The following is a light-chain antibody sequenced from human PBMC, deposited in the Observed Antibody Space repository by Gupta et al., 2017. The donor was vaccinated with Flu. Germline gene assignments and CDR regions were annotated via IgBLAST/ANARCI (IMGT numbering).Light chain of an antibody. CDR2: CNL. Sequence: TVHVCWYGRRRNIESVFVHWENDIPGTAAKGVMKCNLQSPEGVIDRCAGSKSGTTACLTISGVESGDEAEYYCQVWDDSIDPVVFGGGTKLTVI. CDR3: QVWDDSIDPVV. V-gene: IGLV1-47*02. J-gene: IGLJ2*01. CDR1: RRNIESVF.